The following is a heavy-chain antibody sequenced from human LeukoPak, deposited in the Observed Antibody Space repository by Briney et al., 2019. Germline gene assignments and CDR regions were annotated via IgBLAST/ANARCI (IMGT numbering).Heavy chain of an antibody. V-gene: IGHV3-66*01. D-gene: IGHD6-19*01. CDR3: AREEGWSHWYFDL. Sequence: GGSLRLSCAASGFTFSSYAMSWVRQAPGKGLEWVSVIYSGGDTNYADSVKGRFTISRDNSRNTLYLQMNSLRAEDTAVYYCAREEGWSHWYFDLWGRGTLVTVSS. J-gene: IGHJ2*01. CDR2: IYSGGDT. CDR1: GFTFSSYA.